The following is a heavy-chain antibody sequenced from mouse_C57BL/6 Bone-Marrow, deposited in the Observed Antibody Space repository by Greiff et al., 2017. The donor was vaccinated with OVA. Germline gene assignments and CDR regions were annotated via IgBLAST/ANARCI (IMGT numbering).Heavy chain of an antibody. J-gene: IGHJ3*01. V-gene: IGHV5-12*01. CDR1: GFTFSDYY. Sequence: EVQGVESGGGLVQPGGSLKLSCAASGFTFSDYYMYWVRQTPEKRLEWVAYISNGGGSTYYPDTVKGRFTISRDNAKNTLYLQMSRLKSEDTAMYYCARALYSNPSWFAYWGQGTLVTVSA. CDR3: ARALYSNPSWFAY. D-gene: IGHD2-5*01. CDR2: ISNGGGST.